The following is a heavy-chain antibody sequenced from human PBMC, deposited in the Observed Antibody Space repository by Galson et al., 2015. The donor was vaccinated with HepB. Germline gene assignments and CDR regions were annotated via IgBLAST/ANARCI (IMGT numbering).Heavy chain of an antibody. CDR1: GFTFNPYE. CDR2: IDSGGTI. V-gene: IGHV3-48*03. Sequence: SLRLSCAASGFTFNPYEMNWVRQAPGKGLEWVSHIDSGGTIYYADSVKGRFTISRDNAKNSLYLQMNSLRADDTAVYYCARDSSEWHLYGDHYYHGMDVWGQGTTLILSS. J-gene: IGHJ6*02. D-gene: IGHD2/OR15-2a*01. CDR3: ARDSSEWHLYGDHYYHGMDV.